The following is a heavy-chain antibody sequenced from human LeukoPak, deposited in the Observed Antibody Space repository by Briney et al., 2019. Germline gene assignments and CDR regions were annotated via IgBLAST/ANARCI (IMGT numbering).Heavy chain of an antibody. Sequence: SVKVSCKASGYTFTSYGISWVRQAPGQGLEWMGWISAYNGNTNYAQKLQGRVTMTTDTSTSTAYMELRSLRSDDTAVYYCARDSTSMVGFYYYGMDVWGEGTAAPVSS. J-gene: IGHJ6*04. D-gene: IGHD2-8*01. V-gene: IGHV1-18*01. CDR1: GYTFTSYG. CDR2: ISAYNGNT. CDR3: ARDSTSMVGFYYYGMDV.